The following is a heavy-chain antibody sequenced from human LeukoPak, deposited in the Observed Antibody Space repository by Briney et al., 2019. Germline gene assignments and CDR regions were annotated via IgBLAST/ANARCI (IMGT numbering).Heavy chain of an antibody. J-gene: IGHJ3*02. CDR3: ARTGYCSGGSCYSYPRWDAFDI. CDR2: IYYSGST. CDR1: GGSISSSIYY. V-gene: IGHV4-39*07. D-gene: IGHD2-15*01. Sequence: SGTLSLTCTVSGGSISSSIYYWGWIRQPPGKGLEWIGSIYYSGSTYYNPSLKSRVTISVDTSKNQFSLKLSSVTAADTAVYYCARTGYCSGGSCYSYPRWDAFDIWGQGTMVTVSS.